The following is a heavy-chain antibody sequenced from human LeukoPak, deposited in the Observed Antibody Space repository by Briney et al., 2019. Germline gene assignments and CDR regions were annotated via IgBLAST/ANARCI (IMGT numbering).Heavy chain of an antibody. J-gene: IGHJ4*02. CDR3: AKDMGHEWIQLELCFDY. D-gene: IGHD5-18*01. V-gene: IGHV3-21*04. CDR2: ITTSSSYI. CDR1: GFIFSTYD. Sequence: RSGGSLRLSCAASGFIFSTYDMSWVRQAPGKGLEWVSSITTSSSYIYYADSVRGRFAISRDNAKNSLYLQMNSLRAEDTALYYCAKDMGHEWIQLELCFDYWGQGTLVTVSS.